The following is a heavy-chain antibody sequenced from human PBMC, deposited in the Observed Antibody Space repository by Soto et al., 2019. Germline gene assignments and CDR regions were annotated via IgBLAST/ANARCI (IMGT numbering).Heavy chain of an antibody. Sequence: QVQLVESGGGVVQPGRSLRLSCAASGFTFSSYGMHWVRQAPGKGLEWVAVISYDGSNKYYADSVKGRFTISRDNSKSTLYLQMNSLRAEDTAVYYCAKDGKSTVTTHRMDVWGQGTTVTVSS. CDR2: ISYDGSNK. CDR3: AKDGKSTVTTHRMDV. D-gene: IGHD4-17*01. V-gene: IGHV3-30*18. J-gene: IGHJ6*02. CDR1: GFTFSSYG.